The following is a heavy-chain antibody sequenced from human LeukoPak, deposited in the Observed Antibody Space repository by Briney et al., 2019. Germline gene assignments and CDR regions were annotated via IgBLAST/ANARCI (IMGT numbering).Heavy chain of an antibody. CDR1: GFTFSSYD. CDR3: AKDLVATTYRDAFDI. D-gene: IGHD5-12*01. Sequence: GGSLRLSCVASGFTFSSYDMSWVRQAPGKGLEWVSYISGAGGTTYYADSVKGRFTISRDNSKNTMYLQMKSLRAEDTAIYYCAKDLVATTYRDAFDIWGQGTMVTVSS. CDR2: ISGAGGTT. J-gene: IGHJ3*02. V-gene: IGHV3-23*01.